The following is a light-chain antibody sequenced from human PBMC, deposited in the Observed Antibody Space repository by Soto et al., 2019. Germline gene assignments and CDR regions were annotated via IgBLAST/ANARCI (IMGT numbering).Light chain of an antibody. CDR3: QSYDSSLSGRV. CDR1: SSNIGAGYD. Sequence: QLVLTQPPSVSGAPGQRVTISCTGSSSNIGAGYDVHWYQQLPGTAPKLLIYGNSNRPSGVPDRFSGSKSGTSASLAITGLQAEDESDYYFQSYDSSLSGRVFGGGTKVTVL. J-gene: IGLJ3*02. V-gene: IGLV1-40*01. CDR2: GNS.